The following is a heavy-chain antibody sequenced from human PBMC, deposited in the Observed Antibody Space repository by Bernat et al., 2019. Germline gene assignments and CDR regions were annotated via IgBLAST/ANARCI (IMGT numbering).Heavy chain of an antibody. CDR3: ARALRFGSSGYYAERY. J-gene: IGHJ4*02. Sequence: QVQLVESGGGVVQPGRSLRLSCAAPGFTFSSYAMHWVRQSPGKGPEKVPVISYDGSNKYYADSVKGRFTISRDNSKNTLYLQINSLRAEDTAVDYWARALRFGSSGYYAERYWGQGTLVTVST. V-gene: IGHV3-30-3*01. D-gene: IGHD3-22*01. CDR2: ISYDGSNK. CDR1: GFTFSSYA.